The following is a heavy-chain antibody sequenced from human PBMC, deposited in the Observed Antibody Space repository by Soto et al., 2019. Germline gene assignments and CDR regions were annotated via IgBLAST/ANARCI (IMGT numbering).Heavy chain of an antibody. CDR3: AKDDYYDSSGPYAFDI. J-gene: IGHJ3*02. D-gene: IGHD3-22*01. CDR2: ISGSGGST. Sequence: GGSLRLSCAASGFTFSSYAMSWVRQAPGKGLEWVSAISGSGGSTYYADSVKGRFTISRDNSKNTLYLQMNSLRAEDTAVYYCAKDDYYDSSGPYAFDIWGQGTMVTVSS. V-gene: IGHV3-23*01. CDR1: GFTFSSYA.